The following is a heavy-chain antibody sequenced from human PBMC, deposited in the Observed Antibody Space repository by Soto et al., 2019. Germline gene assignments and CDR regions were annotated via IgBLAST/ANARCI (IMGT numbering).Heavy chain of an antibody. CDR1: GYIFRNNW. V-gene: IGHV5-10-1*01. CDR2: IDPSDSYT. CDR3: ARRPNYDSSGYYHGNAFDI. J-gene: IGHJ3*02. Sequence: GESLKISCKGSGYIFRNNWIAWVRQMPGKGLEWVGRIDPSDSYTNYSPSFQGHVTISADKSISTAYLQWSSLKASDTAMYYCARRPNYDSSGYYHGNAFDIWGQGTMVTVSS. D-gene: IGHD3-22*01.